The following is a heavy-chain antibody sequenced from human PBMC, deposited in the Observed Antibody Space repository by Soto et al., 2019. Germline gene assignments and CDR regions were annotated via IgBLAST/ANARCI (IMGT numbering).Heavy chain of an antibody. CDR1: GFTFSSFA. D-gene: IGHD3-10*01. CDR3: AKNGPEGVITPRWLDP. CDR2: ISSGGGST. V-gene: IGHV3-23*01. J-gene: IGHJ5*02. Sequence: GSLILSCSASGFTFSSFALNWVRQAPGKGLEWVSIISSGGGSTFYADSVRGRFTISRDNSKEKLYLQMNSLSAEDTAVYYCAKNGPEGVITPRWLDPWGQGTLVTVSS.